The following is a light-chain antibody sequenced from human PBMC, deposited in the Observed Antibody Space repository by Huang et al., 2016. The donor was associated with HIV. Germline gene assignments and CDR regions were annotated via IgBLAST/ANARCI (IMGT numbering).Light chain of an antibody. CDR1: QSVATY. CDR3: QQRSNWFT. Sequence: EIVLTQSPATLSLSPGDRATLSCRASQSVATYLAWYQHKPGQAPRLLISDASNRATGTPARFSGSGSGTDFTLTSSSLEPEDFAVYYCQQRSNWFTFGPGTKVDFK. CDR2: DAS. J-gene: IGKJ3*01. V-gene: IGKV3-11*01.